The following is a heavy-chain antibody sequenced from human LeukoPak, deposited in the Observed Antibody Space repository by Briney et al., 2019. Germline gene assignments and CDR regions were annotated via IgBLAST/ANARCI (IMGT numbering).Heavy chain of an antibody. CDR1: VFPFSSYS. V-gene: IGHV3-21*01. J-gene: IGHJ4*02. D-gene: IGHD2-2*01. Sequence: GGSLRLSCAASVFPFSSYSMNWVRQAPGKGLEWVSSISSSSSYIYYADSVKGRFTISRDNAKNSLYLQMNSLRAEDTVVYYCARDCSSTSCFDYWGQGTLVTVSS. CDR2: ISSSSSYI. CDR3: ARDCSSTSCFDY.